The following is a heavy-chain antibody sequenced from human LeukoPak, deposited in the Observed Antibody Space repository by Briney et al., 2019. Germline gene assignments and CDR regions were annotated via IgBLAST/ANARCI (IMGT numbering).Heavy chain of an antibody. CDR3: ARDHYDSSGLFDY. Sequence: SVKVSCKASGGTFSSYAISWVRQAPGQGLEWMGGIIPIFGTANYAQKFQGRVTITADKSTSTAYMELSSLRSEDTAVYYCARDHYDSSGLFDYWGQGTLVTVSS. CDR2: IIPIFGTA. V-gene: IGHV1-69*06. CDR1: GGTFSSYA. J-gene: IGHJ4*02. D-gene: IGHD3-22*01.